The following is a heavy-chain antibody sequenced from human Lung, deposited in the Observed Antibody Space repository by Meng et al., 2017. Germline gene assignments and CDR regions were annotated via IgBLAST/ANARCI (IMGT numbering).Heavy chain of an antibody. CDR2: INPKGGDT. Sequence: QVQLVQAGAEVKKPGASVKVSCQASGSTFPDYWLHWVRRAPGQGLEWMGRINPKGGDTHYAQRFQGRVTMPGDTSISTAYMELSGLRSDDTAMYYCARDEDISAAGKLFGDYWGQGTLVTVSS. D-gene: IGHD6-13*01. CDR3: ARDEDISAAGKLFGDY. J-gene: IGHJ4*02. V-gene: IGHV1-2*06. CDR1: GSTFPDYW.